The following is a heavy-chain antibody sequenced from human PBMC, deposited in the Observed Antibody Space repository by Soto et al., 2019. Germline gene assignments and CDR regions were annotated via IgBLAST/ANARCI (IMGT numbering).Heavy chain of an antibody. CDR1: GFTFSSYA. Sequence: EVQLLESGGGLGQPGGSLRLSCAASGFTFSSYAMSWVRQAPGKGLEWVSSISGSGGTTYYADSVKGRFTISRDNSKXTLYLHMNSLRAEXTAXXYCAKDRFPNCGGDCSLYFEHWGQGTLVTVSS. CDR3: AKDRFPNCGGDCSLYFEH. CDR2: ISGSGGTT. J-gene: IGHJ4*02. V-gene: IGHV3-23*01. D-gene: IGHD2-21*01.